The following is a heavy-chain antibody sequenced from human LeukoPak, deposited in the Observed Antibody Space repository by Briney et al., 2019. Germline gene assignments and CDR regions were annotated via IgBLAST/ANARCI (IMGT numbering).Heavy chain of an antibody. CDR2: ISYDGSNK. Sequence: PGRSQRLSCAASGFTFSSYAMHWVRQAPGKGLEWVAVISYDGSNKYYADSVKGRFTISRDNAKSSLYLQMNSLRAEDTAVYYCARAGGGAAAGRYYYYYYMDVWGKGTTVTISS. V-gene: IGHV3-30*04. CDR1: GFTFSSYA. D-gene: IGHD6-13*01. CDR3: ARAGGGAAAGRYYYYYYMDV. J-gene: IGHJ6*03.